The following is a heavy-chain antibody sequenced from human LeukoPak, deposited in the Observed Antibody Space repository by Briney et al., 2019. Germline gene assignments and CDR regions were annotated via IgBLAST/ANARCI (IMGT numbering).Heavy chain of an antibody. CDR2: ISGSGGNT. J-gene: IGHJ4*02. Sequence: GGSLRLSCAASGFTFRSYAMSWVRQAPGKGLEWVSTISGSGGNTYYADSVKGRFTISRDNSKNTVYVQMNSLRAEDTAVYYCAKGYDSSGYYFNSHDYWGQGTPLTVSS. D-gene: IGHD3-22*01. CDR1: GFTFRSYA. CDR3: AKGYDSSGYYFNSHDY. V-gene: IGHV3-23*01.